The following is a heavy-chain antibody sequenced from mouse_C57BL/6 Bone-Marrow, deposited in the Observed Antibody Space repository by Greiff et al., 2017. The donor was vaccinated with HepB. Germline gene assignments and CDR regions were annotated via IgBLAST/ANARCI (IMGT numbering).Heavy chain of an antibody. CDR3: ARSNWDAPFAY. Sequence: QVQLQQPGAELVMPGASVKLSCKASGYTFTSYWMHWVKQRPGQGLEWIGEIDPSDSYTNYNQKFKGKSTLTVDKSSSTASMQLSSLTSEDSAVYYCARSNWDAPFAYWGQGTLVTVSA. CDR2: IDPSDSYT. J-gene: IGHJ3*01. D-gene: IGHD4-1*01. V-gene: IGHV1-69*01. CDR1: GYTFTSYW.